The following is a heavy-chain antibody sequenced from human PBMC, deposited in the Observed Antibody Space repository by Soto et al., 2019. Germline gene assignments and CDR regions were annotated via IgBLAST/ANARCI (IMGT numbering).Heavy chain of an antibody. CDR2: IYHSGST. Sequence: SETLSLTCAVSGGSITSDDNWWSGVRQPPGKGLEWIGEIYHSGSTNYNPSLNSRVTISVDKSKNQFSLKLTSVTAADTAVYYCVSSSWYSLDYWGQGTLVTVSS. CDR1: GGSITSDDNW. V-gene: IGHV4-4*02. J-gene: IGHJ4*02. D-gene: IGHD6-13*01. CDR3: VSSSWYSLDY.